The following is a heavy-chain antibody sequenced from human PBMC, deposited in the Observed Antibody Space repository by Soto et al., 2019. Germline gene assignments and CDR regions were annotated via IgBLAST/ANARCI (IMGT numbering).Heavy chain of an antibody. CDR1: GYTFTSYA. D-gene: IGHD3-9*01. CDR2: INAGNGNT. V-gene: IGHV1-3*01. CDR3: ARVKEDDILTGYFDY. J-gene: IGHJ4*02. Sequence: QVQLVQSGAEVKKPGASVKVSCKASGYTFTSYAMHWVRQAPGQRLEWMGWINAGNGNTKYSQKFQGRVTITRDTSESTAYMELSRLRSEETAVYYCARVKEDDILTGYFDYWGQGTLVTVSS.